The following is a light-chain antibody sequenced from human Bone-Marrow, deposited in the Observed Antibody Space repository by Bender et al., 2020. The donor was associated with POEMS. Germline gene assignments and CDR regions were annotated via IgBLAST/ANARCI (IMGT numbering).Light chain of an antibody. Sequence: SYVVTQAPSLSVAPGKTAIITCGGQDIGRKSVHWHQQKPGQAPVVVIHYDSERPSGIPERFSGSNSGNTATLTIDRVEAGDEADYYCQTWDSNLAVFGGGTQLTVL. V-gene: IGLV3-21*01. J-gene: IGLJ7*01. CDR2: YDS. CDR3: QTWDSNLAV. CDR1: DIGRKS.